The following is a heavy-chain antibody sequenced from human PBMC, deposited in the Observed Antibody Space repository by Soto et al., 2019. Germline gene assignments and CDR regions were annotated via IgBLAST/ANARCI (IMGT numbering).Heavy chain of an antibody. CDR3: AKDYGDWTGLYYYGMDV. CDR2: IWINGSDK. CDR1: GFTFSSYG. Sequence: QVQLVESGGGVVQPGRSLRLSCAASGFTFSSYGMHWVRQAPGKGLEWVAVIWINGSDKKYADSVKGRFTFYRDNSEKTLYLQMNSLRAEDTAVYYCAKDYGDWTGLYYYGMDVWGQGTTVTVSS. D-gene: IGHD4-17*01. V-gene: IGHV3-33*06. J-gene: IGHJ6*02.